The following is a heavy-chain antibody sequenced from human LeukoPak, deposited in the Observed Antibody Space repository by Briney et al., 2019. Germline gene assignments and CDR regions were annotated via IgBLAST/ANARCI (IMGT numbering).Heavy chain of an antibody. CDR1: EYTFTGYY. CDR2: INPNSGGT. CDR3: ARSQQTYYYDSSGYYLY. J-gene: IGHJ4*02. Sequence: ASVKVSCKASEYTFTGYYMHWVRQAPGQGLEWMGRINPNSGGTNYAQKFQGRVTMTRDTSISTAYMELSRLRSDDTAVYYCARSQQTYYYDSSGYYLYWGQGTLVTVS. D-gene: IGHD3-22*01. V-gene: IGHV1-2*06.